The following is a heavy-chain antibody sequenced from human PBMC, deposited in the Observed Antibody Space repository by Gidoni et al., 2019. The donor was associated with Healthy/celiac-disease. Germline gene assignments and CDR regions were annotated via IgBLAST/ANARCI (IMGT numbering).Heavy chain of an antibody. CDR3: ARGGGGNYDFWSGVTYYYYGMDV. Sequence: QVQLVQSGAEVKKPGASVKVSCKASGYTFTSYDINWVRQATGQGLEWMGWMNPNSGNTGYAQKFQGRVTMTRNTSISTAYMELSSLRSEDTAVYYCARGGGGNYDFWSGVTYYYYGMDVWGQGTTVTVSS. CDR1: GYTFTSYD. CDR2: MNPNSGNT. J-gene: IGHJ6*02. V-gene: IGHV1-8*01. D-gene: IGHD3-3*01.